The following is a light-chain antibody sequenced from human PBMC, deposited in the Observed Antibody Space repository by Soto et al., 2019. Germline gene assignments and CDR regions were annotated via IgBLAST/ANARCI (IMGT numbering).Light chain of an antibody. V-gene: IGLV2-8*01. J-gene: IGLJ1*01. CDR3: TYYAGSINFYV. CDR2: EVT. CDR1: SSDVGGYNY. Sequence: QSALTQPPSASGSPGQSVTISCTGTSSDVGGYNYVSWFQQHPGKAPKVMIYEVTKRPSGVPDRFSGSKSGNTASLTVSGLQAEDDADYYCTYYAGSINFYVFGTETKVNVL.